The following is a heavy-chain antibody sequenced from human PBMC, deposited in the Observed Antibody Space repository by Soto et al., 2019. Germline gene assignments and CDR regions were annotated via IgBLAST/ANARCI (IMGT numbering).Heavy chain of an antibody. D-gene: IGHD2-2*01. CDR1: GGSINSRDYY. Sequence: QLLESGPGLVKPSETLSLTCTVSGGSINSRDYYWGWIRQPPGKGLEWIGNIYYSGSTYYNPSLKSRVTVYVDTSKKQCSLRLSSVTAADTAVYYCPLGYCSSTACYEPFHFWCQGTMVTVSS. J-gene: IGHJ3*01. CDR3: PLGYCSSTACYEPFHF. V-gene: IGHV4-39*01. CDR2: IYYSGST.